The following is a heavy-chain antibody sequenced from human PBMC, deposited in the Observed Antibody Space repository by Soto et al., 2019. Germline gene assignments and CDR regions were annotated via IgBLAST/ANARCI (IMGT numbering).Heavy chain of an antibody. CDR3: ARDLAVAGKGVDYYYYYMDV. CDR1: GGTFSSYT. V-gene: IGHV1-69*08. Sequence: QVQLVQSGAEVKKPGSSVKVSCTASGGTFSSYTISWVRQAPGPAREWMERIITILGIANYAQNFQGRVTITADKSTSTADRELSSLRSTDTAVYYCARDLAVAGKGVDYYYYYMDVWGKGTTVTVSS. D-gene: IGHD6-19*01. CDR2: IITILGIA. J-gene: IGHJ6*03.